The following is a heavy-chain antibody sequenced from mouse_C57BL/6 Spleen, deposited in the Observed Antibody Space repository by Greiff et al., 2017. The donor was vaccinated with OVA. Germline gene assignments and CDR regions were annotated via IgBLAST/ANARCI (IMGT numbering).Heavy chain of an antibody. V-gene: IGHV1-55*01. CDR1: GYTLPSYW. CDR2: IYPGSGST. D-gene: IGHD2-4*01. Sequence: QVQLQQPGAELVKPGASVKMSCKASGYTLPSYWITWVKQRPGQGLEWIGDIYPGSGSTNYNEKFKSKATLTVDTSSSTAYMQLSSLTSEDSAVYYCARSRDYDGFDYWGQGTTLTVSS. CDR3: ARSRDYDGFDY. J-gene: IGHJ2*01.